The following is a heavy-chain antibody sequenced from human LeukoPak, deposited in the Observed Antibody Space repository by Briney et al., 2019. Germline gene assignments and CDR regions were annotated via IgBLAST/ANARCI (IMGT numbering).Heavy chain of an antibody. V-gene: IGHV4-39*07. CDR1: GGSISSSSYY. D-gene: IGHD3-22*01. CDR2: IYYSGST. Sequence: SETLSLTCTVSGGSISSSSYYWGWIRQPPGKGLEWIGSIYYSGSTYYNPSLKSRVTISVDTSKNQFSLKLSSVTAADTAVYYCARSLTYYYDSSGYSPPHYFDYWGQGTLVTVSS. J-gene: IGHJ4*02. CDR3: ARSLTYYYDSSGYSPPHYFDY.